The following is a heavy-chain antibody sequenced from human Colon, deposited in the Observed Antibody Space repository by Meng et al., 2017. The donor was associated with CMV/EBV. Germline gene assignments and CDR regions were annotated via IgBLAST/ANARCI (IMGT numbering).Heavy chain of an antibody. CDR1: GYSFTHYG. D-gene: IGHD1-20*01. CDR3: ARASNWNGASKNFYTYGMDF. J-gene: IGHJ6*02. Sequence: ASVKVSCKASGYSFTHYGISWVRQAPGQGLEWMGWISGFKGNTKYAQKFQGRVTMTTDTSRSTAYMELGSLRSDDTAEYYCARASNWNGASKNFYTYGMDFWGQGTTVTVSS. V-gene: IGHV1-18*01. CDR2: ISGFKGNT.